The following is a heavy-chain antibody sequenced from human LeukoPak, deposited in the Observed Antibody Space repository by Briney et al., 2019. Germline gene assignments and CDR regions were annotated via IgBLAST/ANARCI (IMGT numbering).Heavy chain of an antibody. J-gene: IGHJ4*02. Sequence: SETLSLTCTVSGGSISSSSYYWGWIRQPPGKGLEWIGSIYYSGSTYYNPSLKSRVTISVDTSKNQFSLKLSSVTAADTAVYYCAKDDSGITRYVDYWGQGTLVTVSS. CDR3: AKDDSGITRYVDY. CDR1: GGSISSSSYY. V-gene: IGHV4-39*01. CDR2: IYYSGST. D-gene: IGHD1-7*01.